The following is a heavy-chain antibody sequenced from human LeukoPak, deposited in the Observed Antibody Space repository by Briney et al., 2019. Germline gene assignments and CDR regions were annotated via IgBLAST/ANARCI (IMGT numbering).Heavy chain of an antibody. CDR1: GGSISSSSYY. J-gene: IGHJ4*02. Sequence: SETLSLTCTVSGGSISSSSYYWGWIRQPPGKGLEWIGSIYYSGSTYYNPSLKSRVTIPVDTSKNQFSLKLSSVTAADTAVYYCARATTVSFFDYWGQGTLVTVSS. CDR2: IYYSGST. D-gene: IGHD4-17*01. V-gene: IGHV4-39*07. CDR3: ARATTVSFFDY.